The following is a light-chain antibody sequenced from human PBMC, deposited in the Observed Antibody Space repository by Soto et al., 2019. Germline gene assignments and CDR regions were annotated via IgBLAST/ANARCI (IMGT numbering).Light chain of an antibody. CDR2: KAS. J-gene: IGKJ1*01. CDR1: QSISSW. Sequence: DIRMTQSPFTLSASVGDRVTITCRASQSISSWLAWYQQKPGKAPKLLIYKASTLESGVPSNFSGSGSGTEFTLTISSLQPEDFATYYCQQYNSYPWTFGQGTKVDI. CDR3: QQYNSYPWT. V-gene: IGKV1-5*03.